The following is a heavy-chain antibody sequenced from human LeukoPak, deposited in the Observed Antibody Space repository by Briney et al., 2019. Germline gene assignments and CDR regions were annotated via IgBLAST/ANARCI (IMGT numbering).Heavy chain of an antibody. CDR2: ISGGGHNT. J-gene: IGHJ2*01. Sequence: PGGSLRLSCAASGFTFSSFAMSWVRQAPGKGLEWVSTISGGGHNTHYADSVKGRFTISRDNSENTVYLQMNSLRAEDTAVYYCADXGGSGAQFDLWGRGTLLTVSS. D-gene: IGHD3-10*01. CDR1: GFTFSSFA. V-gene: IGHV3-23*01. CDR3: ADXGGSGAQFDL.